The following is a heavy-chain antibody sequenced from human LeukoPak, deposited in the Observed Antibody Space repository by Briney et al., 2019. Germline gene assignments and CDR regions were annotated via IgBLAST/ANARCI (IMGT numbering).Heavy chain of an antibody. CDR3: ARDRTDWLPHNDAFDI. V-gene: IGHV1-18*01. CDR1: GYTFTSYG. J-gene: IGHJ3*02. D-gene: IGHD3-9*01. CDR2: ISAYNGNT. Sequence: GASVKVSCKASGYTFTSYGISWVRQAPGQGLEWMGWISAYNGNTNYAQKPQGRVTMTTDTSTSTAYMELRSLRSDDTAVYYCARDRTDWLPHNDAFDIRGQGTMVTVSS.